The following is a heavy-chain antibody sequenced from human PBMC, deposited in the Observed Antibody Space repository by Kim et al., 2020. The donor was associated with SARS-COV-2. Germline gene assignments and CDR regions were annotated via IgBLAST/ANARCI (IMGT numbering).Heavy chain of an antibody. CDR2: INHSGST. J-gene: IGHJ1*01. D-gene: IGHD6-19*01. CDR3: ARGLRYSSGWPSPRYFQH. V-gene: IGHV4-34*01. CDR1: GGSFSGYY. Sequence: SETLSLTCAVYGGSFSGYYWSWIRQPPGKGLEWIGEINHSGSTNYNPSLKSRVTISVDTSKNQFSLKLSSVTAADTAVYYCARGLRYSSGWPSPRYFQHWGQGTLVTVSS.